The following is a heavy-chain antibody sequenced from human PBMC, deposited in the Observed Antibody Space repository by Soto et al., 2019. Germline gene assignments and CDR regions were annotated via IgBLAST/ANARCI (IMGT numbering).Heavy chain of an antibody. D-gene: IGHD3-16*01. CDR1: GFSLGARGVG. V-gene: IGHV2-5*01. CDR3: AHSPWGAAPDY. CDR2: IYWNDDK. J-gene: IGHJ4*02. Sequence: QITVKESGPTLVKPTQTLTLTCSVSGFSLGARGVGVGWIRQPPGKTLEWLAIIYWNDDKTYSPSLKSRLTITKDIAENQVVLKMTNMDPEDTATYFCAHSPWGAAPDYWGQGAVVTVSS.